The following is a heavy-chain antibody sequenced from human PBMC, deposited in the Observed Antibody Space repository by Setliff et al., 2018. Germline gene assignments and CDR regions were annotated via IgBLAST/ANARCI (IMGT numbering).Heavy chain of an antibody. Sequence: SETLSLTCAVYGESFSGHYWSWIRQPPGKGLEWIGEINHSGSTNDNPSLKSRVTISVDTSKNQFSLKLSSVAAADTAVYYCARGNYEGNYYYYYYMDVWGKGTTVTVSS. CDR2: INHSGST. D-gene: IGHD4-4*01. J-gene: IGHJ6*03. CDR3: ARGNYEGNYYYYYYMDV. CDR1: GESFSGHY. V-gene: IGHV4-34*01.